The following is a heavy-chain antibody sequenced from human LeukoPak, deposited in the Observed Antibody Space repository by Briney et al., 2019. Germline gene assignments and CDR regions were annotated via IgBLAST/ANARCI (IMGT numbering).Heavy chain of an antibody. CDR1: GFTFSTYA. V-gene: IGHV3-23*01. CDR3: AKDRRDYDILTGSFDY. CDR2: ISGSSTGT. J-gene: IGHJ4*02. Sequence: PGGSLRLSCVASGFTFSTYAMNWVRQAPGKGLEWVVAISGSSTGTYYADSVKGRFTISRDNSKNTLYLQMNSLRAEDTAVYYCAKDRRDYDILTGSFDYWGQGTLVTVSS. D-gene: IGHD3-9*01.